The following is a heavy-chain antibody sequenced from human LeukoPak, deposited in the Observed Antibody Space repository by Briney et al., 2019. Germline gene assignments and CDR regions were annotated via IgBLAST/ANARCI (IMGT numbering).Heavy chain of an antibody. CDR2: INPNSGGT. J-gene: IGHJ5*02. CDR3: ARDRVVPAALRGGRPNWFGP. CDR1: GYTFTGYY. V-gene: IGHV1-2*02. Sequence: ASVKVSCKASGYTFTGYYMHWVRQAPGQGLEWMGWINPNSGGTNYAQKFQGRVTMTRDTSISTAYMELSRLRSDDTAVYYCARDRVVPAALRGGRPNWFGPWGQGTLVTVSS. D-gene: IGHD2-2*01.